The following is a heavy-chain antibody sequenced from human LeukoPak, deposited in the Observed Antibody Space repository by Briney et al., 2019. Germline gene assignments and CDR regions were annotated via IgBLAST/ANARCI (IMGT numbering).Heavy chain of an antibody. Sequence: PGESLQVSCKGSGYRVTSYLIGWVRLMPGKSLEWMGIIYPGDSDTTYSPSFQGQVTLSVDKSISTAYLQWSSLKASDTAMYYCARHSSSYREFDYWGQGTLVTVSS. CDR2: IYPGDSDT. CDR3: ARHSSSYREFDY. CDR1: GYRVTSYL. V-gene: IGHV5-51*01. J-gene: IGHJ4*02. D-gene: IGHD2-15*01.